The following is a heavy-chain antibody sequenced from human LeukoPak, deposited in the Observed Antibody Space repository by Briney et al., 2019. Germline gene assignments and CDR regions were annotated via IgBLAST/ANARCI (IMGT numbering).Heavy chain of an antibody. V-gene: IGHV1-2*06. CDR3: ARDDEYNWNDAVRYYYYGMDV. CDR1: GYTFTGYY. D-gene: IGHD1-20*01. CDR2: INPNNGDT. Sequence: ASVKVSCKASGYTFTGYYMHWVRQAPGQGLEWMGRINPNNGDTNFAQKFQGRVTMTRDTSISTAYMELSRLRSDDTAVYYCARDDEYNWNDAVRYYYYGMDVWGQGTTVTVSS. J-gene: IGHJ6*02.